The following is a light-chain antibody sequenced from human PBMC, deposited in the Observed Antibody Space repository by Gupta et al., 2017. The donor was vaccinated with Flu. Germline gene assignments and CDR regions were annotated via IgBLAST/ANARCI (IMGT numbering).Light chain of an antibody. V-gene: IGLV1-44*01. J-gene: IGLJ3*02. CDR3: GAWDDILNRPV. CDR2: TNN. CDR1: TSNIESNT. Sequence: QSVLTQPPSTSGTPGQRVTISCSGSTSNIESNTVNWYQQLPGTAPKLLIYTNNQRPSGFPDRFSGSKSGTSASLAISGLQSEDEADYYCGAWDDILNRPVFGGGTKLTVL.